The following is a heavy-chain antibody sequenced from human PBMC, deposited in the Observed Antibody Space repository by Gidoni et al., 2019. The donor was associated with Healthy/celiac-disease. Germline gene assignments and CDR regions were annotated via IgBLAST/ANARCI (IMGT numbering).Heavy chain of an antibody. D-gene: IGHD6-19*01. J-gene: IGHJ4*02. Sequence: QVQLQESGPGLVKPSETLSLTCTVSGGPIRSYYWSWIRQPPGKGLGWIGDIYYSGSTNYNPSLKSRVTISVDTSNNQFSLKLSSVIAADTAVYYCVRDAGECAVSGHFDYWGQGTLVTVSS. V-gene: IGHV4-59*01. CDR1: GGPIRSYY. CDR3: VRDAGECAVSGHFDY. CDR2: IYYSGST.